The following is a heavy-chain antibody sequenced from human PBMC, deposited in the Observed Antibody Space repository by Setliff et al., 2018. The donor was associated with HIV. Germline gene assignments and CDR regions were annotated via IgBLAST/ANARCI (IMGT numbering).Heavy chain of an antibody. D-gene: IGHD3-3*01. Sequence: GGSLRLSCATSGFNFNEAWMSWVRQAPGKELECVGRIKSKKDGGTTHYTAPVKGRFTISRDDSKNMVYLEMNSLQTDDTAVYYCTTDEWNWGRGTLVTVSS. CDR1: GFNFNEAW. V-gene: IGHV3-15*01. CDR2: IKSKKDGGTT. CDR3: TTDEWN. J-gene: IGHJ4*02.